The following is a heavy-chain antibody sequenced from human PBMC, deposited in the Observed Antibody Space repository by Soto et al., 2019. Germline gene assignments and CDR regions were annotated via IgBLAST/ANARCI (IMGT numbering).Heavy chain of an antibody. J-gene: IGHJ4*02. CDR3: ARDRYYDGVGYHYESAY. CDR2: IIPIFRSA. CDR1: GGDFINYG. Sequence: QVQLVQSGAEVKKPGSSVKVSCKASGGDFINYGISWVRQAPGQGLEWMGGIIPIFRSANYAQKFQGRVTIAADESTTTAYMERTTPTSEDTAVYYCARDRYYDGVGYHYESAYWGQGTLVPVSS. V-gene: IGHV1-69*01. D-gene: IGHD3-22*01.